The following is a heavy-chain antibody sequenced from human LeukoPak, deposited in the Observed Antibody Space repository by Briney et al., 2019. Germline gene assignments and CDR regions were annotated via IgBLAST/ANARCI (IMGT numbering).Heavy chain of an antibody. J-gene: IGHJ4*02. Sequence: GGSLRLSCAASGFIFSDYYMSWIRQAPGKGLEWVSYISSSGSSIYYADSVKGRFTISSDNAKNSLYLQMNSLRAEDTAVYYCARDSGGTYRFFDYWGQGTLVTVSS. V-gene: IGHV3-11*01. CDR2: ISSSGSSI. D-gene: IGHD3-10*01. CDR3: ARDSGGTYRFFDY. CDR1: GFIFSDYY.